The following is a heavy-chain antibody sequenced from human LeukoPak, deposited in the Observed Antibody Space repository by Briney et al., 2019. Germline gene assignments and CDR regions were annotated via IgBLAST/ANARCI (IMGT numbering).Heavy chain of an antibody. J-gene: IGHJ4*02. CDR3: ARGSIAVAGTQGPLFDY. V-gene: IGHV4-59*01. CDR2: IYYSGST. Sequence: SETLSLTCTVSGGSISSYYWSWIRQPPGKGLEWTGYIYYSGSTNYNPSLKSRVTISVDTSENQFSLKLSSVTAADTAVYYCARGSIAVAGTQGPLFDYWGQGTLVTVSS. CDR1: GGSISSYY. D-gene: IGHD6-19*01.